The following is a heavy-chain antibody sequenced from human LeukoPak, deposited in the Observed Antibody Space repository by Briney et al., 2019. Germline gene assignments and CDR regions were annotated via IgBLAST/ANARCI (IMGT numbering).Heavy chain of an antibody. CDR2: IKRDGTET. CDR1: ELTLSNYC. CDR3: TRGGRNTSYYWYY. D-gene: IGHD1-26*01. V-gene: IGHV3-7*01. J-gene: IGHJ4*02. Sequence: GVSLRLSCAASELTLSNYCMTWVRQGPGKGLEWVATIKRDGTETYYVDSVRGRFTISRDNAENSVYLRMNSLRDENTAVYYCTRGGRNTSYYWYYWGQGTLLSVSS.